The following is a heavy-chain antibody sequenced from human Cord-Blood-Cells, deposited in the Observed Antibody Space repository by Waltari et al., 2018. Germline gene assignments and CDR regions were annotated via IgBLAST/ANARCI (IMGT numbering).Heavy chain of an antibody. J-gene: IGHJ6*02. Sequence: QVQLQQWGAGLLQPSETLSLTCAVYGGSFSGYYWRWIRQPPGKGLEWIGEINHSGSTNYNPSLKSRVTISVDTSKNQFSLKLSSVTAADTAVYYCASLNYYYYYGMDVWGQGTTVTVSS. CDR3: ASLNYYYYYGMDV. CDR2: INHSGST. V-gene: IGHV4-34*01. CDR1: GGSFSGYY.